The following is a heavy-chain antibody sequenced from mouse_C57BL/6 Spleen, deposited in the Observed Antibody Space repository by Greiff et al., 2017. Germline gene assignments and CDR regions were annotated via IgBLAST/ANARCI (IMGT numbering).Heavy chain of an antibody. CDR3: ARVPTTVAYFDY. D-gene: IGHD1-1*01. CDR1: GYSITSGYY. J-gene: IGHJ2*01. CDR2: ISYDGSN. Sequence: EVKLQESGPGLVKPSQSLSLTCSVTGYSITSGYYWNWNRQFPGNQLEWMGYISYDGSNNYNPSLKNRISITLDTSKNQFFLKLNSVTTEYTATYYCARVPTTVAYFDYWGQGTTLTVSS. V-gene: IGHV3-6*01.